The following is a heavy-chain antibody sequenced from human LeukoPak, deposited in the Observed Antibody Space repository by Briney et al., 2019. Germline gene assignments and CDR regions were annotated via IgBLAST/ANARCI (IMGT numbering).Heavy chain of an antibody. CDR2: ISYDGSNK. J-gene: IGHJ4*02. V-gene: IGHV3-30*18. CDR3: AKDALGHNFDH. Sequence: GGSLRLSCAASGFTFSSYGMHWVRQAPGKGLEWVAVISYDGSNKYYADSVKGRFTISRDNSKNTLYLQMNSLRAEDTAAYYCAKDALGHNFDHWGQGTLVTVSS. CDR1: GFTFSSYG. D-gene: IGHD7-27*01.